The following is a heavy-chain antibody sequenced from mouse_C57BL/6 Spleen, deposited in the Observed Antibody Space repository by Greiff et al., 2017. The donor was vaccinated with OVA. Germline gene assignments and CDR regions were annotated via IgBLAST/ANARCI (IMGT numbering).Heavy chain of an antibody. CDR1: GYTFTSYW. D-gene: IGHD2-4*01. CDR3: ARDDDYDRGFSY. V-gene: IGHV1-52*01. J-gene: IGHJ3*01. Sequence: QVQLQQPGAELVRPGSSVKLSCKASGYTFTSYWMHWVKQRPIQGLEWIGNIDPSDSETHYNQKFKDKATLTVDKSSSTAYMQLSSLTSEDSAVYYCARDDDYDRGFSYWGQGTLVTVSA. CDR2: IDPSDSET.